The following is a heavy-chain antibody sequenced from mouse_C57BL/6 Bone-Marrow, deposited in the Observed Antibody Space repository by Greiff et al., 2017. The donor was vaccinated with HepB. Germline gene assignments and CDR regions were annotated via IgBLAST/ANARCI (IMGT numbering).Heavy chain of an antibody. Sequence: QVQLQQSGAELVKPGASVKLSCKASGYTFTSYWMHWVKQRPGRGLEWIGRIDPNSGGTKYNEKFKRKATLTVDKPSSTAYMQLSSLTSEDSAVYYCARLFFTTVVATRDWGQGTTLTVSS. CDR1: GYTFTSYW. V-gene: IGHV1-72*01. CDR3: ARLFFTTVVATRD. J-gene: IGHJ2*01. D-gene: IGHD1-1*01. CDR2: IDPNSGGT.